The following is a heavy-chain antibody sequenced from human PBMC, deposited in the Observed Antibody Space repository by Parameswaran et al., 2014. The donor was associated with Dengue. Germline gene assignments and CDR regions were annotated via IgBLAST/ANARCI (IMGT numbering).Heavy chain of an antibody. J-gene: IGHJ6*02. CDR3: ASPLLSFGGTVHYSYAMDI. V-gene: IGHV1-18*01. CDR2: ISPYNGDT. Sequence: PGASVKVSCKASGYSFTTYGIIWVRQAPGHGLEWMGWISPYNGDTRFAQKFQGRVTMTTDTSTSTANMELRSLTSDDTAVYYCASPLLSFGGTVHYSYAMDIWGQGPRSPSP. D-gene: IGHD3-10*01. CDR1: GYSFTTYG.